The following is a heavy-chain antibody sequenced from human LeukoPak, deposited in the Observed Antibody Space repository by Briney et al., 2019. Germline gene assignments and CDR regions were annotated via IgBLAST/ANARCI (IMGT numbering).Heavy chain of an antibody. Sequence: SETLSLTCTVSGGSISSYYWSWIRQPPGKGLEWIGYIYHSGSTNYNPSLKSRVTISVDTSKNQFSLKLSSVTAADTAVYYCARDGAGSGWYRYGWFDPWGQGTLVTVSS. CDR3: ARDGAGSGWYRYGWFDP. V-gene: IGHV4-59*12. CDR2: IYHSGST. D-gene: IGHD6-19*01. J-gene: IGHJ5*02. CDR1: GGSISSYY.